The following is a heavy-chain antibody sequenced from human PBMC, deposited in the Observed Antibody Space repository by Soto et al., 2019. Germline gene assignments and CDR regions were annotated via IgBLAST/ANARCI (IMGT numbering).Heavy chain of an antibody. V-gene: IGHV3-48*01. CDR1: GFTFSSYS. D-gene: IGHD3-22*01. Sequence: EVQLVESGGGLVQPGGSLRLSCAASGFTFSSYSMNWVRQAPGKGLEWVSYISSSSSTIYYADSVKGRFTISRDNAKTSLYLQMNGLRAEDTAVYYCARDREYYYDSSGYYASADYYYGMDVWGQGTTVTVSS. CDR3: ARDREYYYDSSGYYASADYYYGMDV. CDR2: ISSSSSTI. J-gene: IGHJ6*02.